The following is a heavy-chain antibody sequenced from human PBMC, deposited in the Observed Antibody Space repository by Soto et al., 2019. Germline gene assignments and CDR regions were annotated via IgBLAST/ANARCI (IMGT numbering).Heavy chain of an antibody. CDR2: INHSGSS. CDR1: GGSFSGFY. J-gene: IGHJ2*01. CDR3: ARMAGPWYFDL. V-gene: IGHV4-34*01. Sequence: SETLSLTCAVHGGSFSGFYCTWIRQPPGKGLEGIGEINHSGSSNYNPPLKSRVTMSLDTSRNQFSLSLNSVTAADTAVYYCARMAGPWYFDLWGRGTLVTVSS.